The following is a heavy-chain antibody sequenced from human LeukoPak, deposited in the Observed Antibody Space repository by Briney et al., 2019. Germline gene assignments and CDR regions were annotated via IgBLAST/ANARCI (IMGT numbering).Heavy chain of an antibody. CDR2: IIPILGIA. V-gene: IGHV1-69*04. CDR3: ARGPSRSGSYGYYYYGMDV. Sequence: SVKVSCKASGGTFSSYAISWVRQAPGQGLEWMGRIIPILGIANYAQKFQGRVTITADKSTSTAYMELSSLRSEDTAVYYCARGPSRSGSYGYYYYGMDVWGQGTTVTVSS. CDR1: GGTFSSYA. D-gene: IGHD1-26*01. J-gene: IGHJ6*02.